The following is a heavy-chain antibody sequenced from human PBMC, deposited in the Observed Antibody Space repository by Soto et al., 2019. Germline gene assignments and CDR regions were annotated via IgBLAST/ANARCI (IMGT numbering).Heavy chain of an antibody. CDR1: GFTLSSYG. V-gene: IGHV3-33*01. CDR2: IWYDGSNK. Sequence: GGSLRLSCAASGFTLSSYGMHWVRQAPGKGLEWVAVIWYDGSNKYYADSVKGRFTISRDNSKNTLYLQMNSLRAEDTAVYYCARAGEDIVVVPAAIQLSYYYYGMDVWGQGTTVTVSS. D-gene: IGHD2-2*02. J-gene: IGHJ6*02. CDR3: ARAGEDIVVVPAAIQLSYYYYGMDV.